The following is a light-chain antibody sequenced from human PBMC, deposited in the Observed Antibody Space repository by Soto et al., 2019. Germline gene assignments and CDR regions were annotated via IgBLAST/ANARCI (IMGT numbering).Light chain of an antibody. CDR2: DAS. Sequence: EVVLTQSPATLSVSPGDRATLSCRASQYIGSSVAWYHQRSGQAPRLLIFDASIRVPTTPARFSGSVSGTEFTLNISSLESEDFAVYCCQHYGDRPRTFGQGTKVKIK. V-gene: IGKV3-15*01. J-gene: IGKJ1*01. CDR1: QYIGSS. CDR3: QHYGDRPRT.